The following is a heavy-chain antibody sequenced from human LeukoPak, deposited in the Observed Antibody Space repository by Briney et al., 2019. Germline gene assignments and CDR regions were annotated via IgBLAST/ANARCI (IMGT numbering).Heavy chain of an antibody. D-gene: IGHD3-22*01. Sequence: PGRSLRLSCAASGFTFSSYGMHWVRQAPGKGLEWVAVIWYDGSNKYYADSVKGRFTISRDNAKNSLYLQMNSLRAEDTALYYCAKDMSYDSSGTDYWGQGTLVTVSS. CDR2: IWYDGSNK. CDR3: AKDMSYDSSGTDY. V-gene: IGHV3-33*03. J-gene: IGHJ4*02. CDR1: GFTFSSYG.